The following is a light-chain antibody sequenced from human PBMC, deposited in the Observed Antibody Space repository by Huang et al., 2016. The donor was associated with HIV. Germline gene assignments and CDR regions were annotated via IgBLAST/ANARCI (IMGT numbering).Light chain of an antibody. J-gene: IGKJ5*01. Sequence: DIVMTQSQLSLLVPPGEPSSIYSSSIQSLLHSNGYNYLDWYLQKPGQSPQLLIYLGAILASGVPDRFSGSGSVVDFTLKISRVEAEDVGVYYCMQALQTPRTFGQGTRLDIK. CDR3: MQALQTPRT. CDR2: LGA. V-gene: IGKV2-28*01. CDR1: QSLLHSNGYNY.